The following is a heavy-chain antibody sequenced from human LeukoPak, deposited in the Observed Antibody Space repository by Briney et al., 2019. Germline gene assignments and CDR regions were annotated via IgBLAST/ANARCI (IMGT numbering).Heavy chain of an antibody. V-gene: IGHV3-30*18. CDR3: VKGLAPYSSPRNYFDY. J-gene: IGHJ4*02. D-gene: IGHD6-13*01. CDR1: GFTFRTYG. CDR2: ISDDGMKK. Sequence: QPGRSLRLSCGASGFTFRTYGMHWVRQAPGKGLEWVAMISDDGMKKSHADSVKGRFTISRDNSKNTVYLQMISPRAEDTAVYYCVKGLAPYSSPRNYFDYWGQGTLVTVSS.